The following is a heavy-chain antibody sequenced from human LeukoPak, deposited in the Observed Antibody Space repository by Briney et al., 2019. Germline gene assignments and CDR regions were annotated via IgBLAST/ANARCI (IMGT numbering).Heavy chain of an antibody. V-gene: IGHV3-23*01. CDR3: ARDDIVVVPAAISFDY. J-gene: IGHJ4*02. CDR2: ISGSGGST. CDR1: GFTFSSYA. D-gene: IGHD2-2*01. Sequence: GGSLRLSCAASGFTFSSYAMSWVRQAPGKRLEWVSAISGSGGSTYYADSVKGRFTISRDNSKNTLYLQMNSLRAEDTAVYYCARDDIVVVPAAISFDYWGQGTLVTVSS.